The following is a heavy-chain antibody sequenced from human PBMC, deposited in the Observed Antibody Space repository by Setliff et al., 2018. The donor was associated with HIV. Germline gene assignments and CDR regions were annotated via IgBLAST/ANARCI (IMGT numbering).Heavy chain of an antibody. Sequence: GASVKVSCKASGYTFTKSIIHWVRQAPGQGLEWMGAIIPSGGSTGYAEKFQARVTLIRDTSTSTVYMELSGLREEDTAVYYCARDGASGSGYYWADYWGQGTLVTVS. D-gene: IGHD3-3*01. CDR1: GYTFTKSI. J-gene: IGHJ4*02. V-gene: IGHV1-46*01. CDR2: IIPSGGST. CDR3: ARDGASGSGYYWADY.